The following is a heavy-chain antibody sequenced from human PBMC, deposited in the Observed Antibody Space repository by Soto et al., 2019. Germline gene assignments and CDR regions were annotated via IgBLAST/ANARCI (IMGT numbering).Heavy chain of an antibody. CDR1: GGTFSSYA. Sequence: SVKVSCKASGGTFSSYAISWVRQAPGQGLEWMGGIIPIFGTANYAQKFQGRVTITADESTSTAYMELSSLRSEDTAVYYCARADVDIVATTYYYYYGMDVWGQGTTVTVSS. D-gene: IGHD5-12*01. V-gene: IGHV1-69*13. CDR3: ARADVDIVATTYYYYYGMDV. CDR2: IIPIFGTA. J-gene: IGHJ6*02.